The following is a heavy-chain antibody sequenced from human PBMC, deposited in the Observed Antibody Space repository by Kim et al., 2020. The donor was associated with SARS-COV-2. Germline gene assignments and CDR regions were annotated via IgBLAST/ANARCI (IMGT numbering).Heavy chain of an antibody. CDR1: GGSISSGGYY. D-gene: IGHD6-13*01. J-gene: IGHJ4*02. CDR3: GRQAAAGHFDY. V-gene: IGHV4-31*03. Sequence: SETLSLTCTVSGGSISSGGYYWSWIRQHPGKGLEWIGYIYYSGSTYYNPSLKSRVTISVDTSKNQFSLKLSSVTAADTAVYYCGRQAAAGHFDYWGQGTLVTVSS. CDR2: IYYSGST.